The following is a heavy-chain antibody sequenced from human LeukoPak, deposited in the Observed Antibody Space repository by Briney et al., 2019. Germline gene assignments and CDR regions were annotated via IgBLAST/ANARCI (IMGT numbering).Heavy chain of an antibody. CDR2: IYYSGST. Sequence: PSETLSLTCTVSGGSISRYYWSWIRQPPGKGLEWIGYIYYSGSTNYNPSLKSRVTISVDTSKNQFSLKLSSVTAADTAVYYCARRGLVGWFDPWGQGTLVTVSS. CDR1: GGSISRYY. CDR3: ARRGLVGWFDP. J-gene: IGHJ5*02. D-gene: IGHD6-19*01. V-gene: IGHV4-59*01.